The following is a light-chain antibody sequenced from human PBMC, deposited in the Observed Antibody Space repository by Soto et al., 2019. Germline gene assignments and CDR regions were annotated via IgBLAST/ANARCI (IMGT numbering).Light chain of an antibody. CDR1: QSVSSSY. J-gene: IGKJ1*01. Sequence: EIVLTQSPGTLSLSPGERATLSCRASQSVSSSYLAWYQQKPGQAPRLLIYGASSRATGIPDRVSGSGSGTAFTLTISRLEPEDVAVDYCQQYGSSQWTFGQGTKVELK. V-gene: IGKV3-20*01. CDR3: QQYGSSQWT. CDR2: GAS.